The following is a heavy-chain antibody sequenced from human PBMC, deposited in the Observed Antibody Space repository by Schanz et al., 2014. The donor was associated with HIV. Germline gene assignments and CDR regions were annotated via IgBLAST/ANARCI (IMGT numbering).Heavy chain of an antibody. Sequence: QLLESGGGLVQPGGLLRLSCAASGFTFNNYAMTWVRQAPGKGLEWVSSISESGGRSYYADSVNGRFTISRDNSKNTLYLEMTTLRTEDTAVYYCAKPEYDSRGNSQSYFDYWGQGTLVTVSS. CDR2: ISESGGRS. V-gene: IGHV3-23*01. D-gene: IGHD3-22*01. J-gene: IGHJ4*02. CDR3: AKPEYDSRGNSQSYFDY. CDR1: GFTFNNYA.